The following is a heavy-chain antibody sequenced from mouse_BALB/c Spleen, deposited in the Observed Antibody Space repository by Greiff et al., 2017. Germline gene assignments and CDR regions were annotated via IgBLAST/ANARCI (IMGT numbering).Heavy chain of an antibody. CDR2: ISSGGSYT. CDR1: GFTFSSYG. Sequence: EVQLVESGGDLVKPGGSLKLSCAASGFTFSSYGMSWVRQTPDKRLEWVATISSGGSYTYYPDSVKGRFTISRDNAKNTLYLQMSSLKSEDTAMYYCARSMITPCAYWGQGTLVTVSA. D-gene: IGHD2-4*01. V-gene: IGHV5-6*01. J-gene: IGHJ3*01. CDR3: ARSMITPCAY.